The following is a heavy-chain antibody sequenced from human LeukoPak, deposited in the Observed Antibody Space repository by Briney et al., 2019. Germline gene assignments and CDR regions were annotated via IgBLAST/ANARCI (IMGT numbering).Heavy chain of an antibody. J-gene: IGHJ5*02. V-gene: IGHV1-2*02. CDR2: MNPNSGGT. D-gene: IGHD3-16*02. Sequence: ASVKVSCKASVYTLTGYYMHWVRQAPGQGLEWMGWMNPNSGGTKSAQKFQGRVTMTRDTSISTAYMELSRPTSDDTAMYYCARDKLGLGELSLYDQWGQGTLVTVSS. CDR1: VYTLTGYY. CDR3: ARDKLGLGELSLYDQ.